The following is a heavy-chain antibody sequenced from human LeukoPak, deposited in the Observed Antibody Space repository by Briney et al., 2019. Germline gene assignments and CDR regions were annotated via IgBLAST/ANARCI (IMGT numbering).Heavy chain of an antibody. CDR3: ARGVGGWHI. CDR1: GGSLSGYY. CDR2: INHSGST. Sequence: SETLSLTCAVYGGSLSGYYWSWIRQPPGKGLEWIGEINHSGSTNYNPSLKSRVTISVDTSKNQFSLKLSSVTAADTAVYYCARGVGGWHIWGQGTLVTVSS. J-gene: IGHJ4*02. D-gene: IGHD6-19*01. V-gene: IGHV4-34*01.